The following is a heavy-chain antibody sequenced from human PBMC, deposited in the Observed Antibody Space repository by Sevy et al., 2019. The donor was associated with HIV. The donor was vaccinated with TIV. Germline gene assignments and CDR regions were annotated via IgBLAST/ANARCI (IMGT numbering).Heavy chain of an antibody. Sequence: GGSLRLSCADSGFTFSSYTMNWVRQAPGKGLEWVSSISASGTYIDNADSVKGRFTISRDNAKNSLYLQMNSLRPEDTAIYYCARGTHDYGDFQGYGMDVWGQGTTVTVSS. J-gene: IGHJ6*02. D-gene: IGHD4-17*01. V-gene: IGHV3-21*01. CDR2: ISASGTYI. CDR3: ARGTHDYGDFQGYGMDV. CDR1: GFTFSSYT.